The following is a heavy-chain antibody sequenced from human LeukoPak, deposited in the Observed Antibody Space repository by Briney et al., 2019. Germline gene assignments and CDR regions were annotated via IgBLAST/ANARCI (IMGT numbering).Heavy chain of an antibody. Sequence: PSETLSLTCAVSGASVSSSTYFWGWIRQPPGEGPVWLGSVSHSGATYYNPSLKSRVTLSLDTSKNQITLTVTSVTVADTALYFCASRIVVSPTAIETWFDSWGQGTLVTVSS. CDR1: GASVSSSTYF. CDR2: VSHSGAT. D-gene: IGHD2-2*01. J-gene: IGHJ5*01. V-gene: IGHV4-39*06. CDR3: ASRIVVSPTAIETWFDS.